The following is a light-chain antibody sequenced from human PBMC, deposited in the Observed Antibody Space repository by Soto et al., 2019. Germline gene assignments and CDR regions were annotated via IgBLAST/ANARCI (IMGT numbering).Light chain of an antibody. V-gene: IGKV3-20*01. Sequence: PGERATLSCRASQSVSSNHLAWYQQKPGQAPRLLIYGGSSRATGIPDRFSGSGSGTDFTLTISRLEPEDFAVYYCQQYGSSGTFGQGTKVDIK. J-gene: IGKJ1*01. CDR1: QSVSSNH. CDR3: QQYGSSGT. CDR2: GGS.